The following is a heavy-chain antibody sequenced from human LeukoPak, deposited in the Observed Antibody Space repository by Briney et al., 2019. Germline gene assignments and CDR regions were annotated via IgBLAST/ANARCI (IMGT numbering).Heavy chain of an antibody. J-gene: IGHJ4*02. CDR2: IYCGGST. CDR3: AAEWELIGALEY. D-gene: IGHD1-26*01. Sequence: PGGSLRLSCAASGFTVSSNYMSWVRQAPGKGLEWVSGIYCGGSTYCADSVKGRFTISRDNSKNTLYLQMNSLRAEDPAVYYRAAEWELIGALEYWGQGTLVTVSS. CDR1: GFTVSSNY. V-gene: IGHV3-53*01.